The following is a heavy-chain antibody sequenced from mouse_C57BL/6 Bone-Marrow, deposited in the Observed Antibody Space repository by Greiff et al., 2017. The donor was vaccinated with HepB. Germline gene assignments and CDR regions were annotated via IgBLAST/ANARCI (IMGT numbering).Heavy chain of an antibody. Sequence: VKLQESGPGLVAPSQSLSITCTVSGFSFTSYGVHWVRQPPGKGLEWLVVIWSDGSTTYNSALKSRLSISNDNSKSQIFFKMNSLQTDDTAMYYCASTYYYGSSYHAMDYWGQGTSVTVS. CDR2: IWSDGST. J-gene: IGHJ4*01. CDR3: ASTYYYGSSYHAMDY. V-gene: IGHV2-6*03. D-gene: IGHD1-1*01. CDR1: GFSFTSYG.